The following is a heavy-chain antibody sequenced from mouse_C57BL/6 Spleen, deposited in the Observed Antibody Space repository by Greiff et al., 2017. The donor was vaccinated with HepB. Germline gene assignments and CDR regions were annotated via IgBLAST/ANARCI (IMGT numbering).Heavy chain of an antibody. CDR1: GYAFSSYW. CDR2: IYPGDGDT. J-gene: IGHJ3*01. Sequence: QVQLQQSGAELVKPGASVKISCKASGYAFSSYWMNWVKQRPGKGLEWIGQIYPGDGDTNYNGKFKGKATLTADKSSSTAYMQLSSLTSEDSAVYFCARSGAQATLAWFAYWGQGTLVTVSA. CDR3: ARSGAQATLAWFAY. D-gene: IGHD3-2*02. V-gene: IGHV1-80*01.